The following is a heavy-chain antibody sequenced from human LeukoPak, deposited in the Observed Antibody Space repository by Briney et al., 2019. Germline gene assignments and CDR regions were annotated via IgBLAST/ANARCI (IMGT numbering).Heavy chain of an antibody. V-gene: IGHV3-30*02. CDR1: GFTFSNYG. Sequence: PGGSLRLSCAASGFTFSNYGMHWVRQAPGKGLEWVSFIRFDGSDKYYADSVKGRFPISRDNSKNTLYLQMNSLRAEDTAVYHCAKAPSRGYDTSGYYSWGQGTLVTVSS. J-gene: IGHJ4*02. CDR3: AKAPSRGYDTSGYYS. D-gene: IGHD3-22*01. CDR2: IRFDGSDK.